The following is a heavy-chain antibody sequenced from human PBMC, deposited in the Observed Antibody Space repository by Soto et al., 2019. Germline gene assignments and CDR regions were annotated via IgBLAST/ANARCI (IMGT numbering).Heavy chain of an antibody. CDR2: ISSSSSTI. D-gene: IGHD3-22*01. V-gene: IGHV3-48*02. CDR1: GFTFSSYS. CDR3: ARGVGSFSTYYYDSSGYWVDP. Sequence: PGGSLRLSCAASGFTFSSYSMNWVRQAPGKGLEWVSYISSSSSTIYYADSVKGRFTISRDNAKNSLYLQMNSLRDEDTAVYYCARGVGSFSTYYYDSSGYWVDPWGQGTLVTVS. J-gene: IGHJ5*02.